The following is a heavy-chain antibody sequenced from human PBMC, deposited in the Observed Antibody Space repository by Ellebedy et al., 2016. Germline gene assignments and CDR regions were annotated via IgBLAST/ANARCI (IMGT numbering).Heavy chain of an antibody. CDR1: GFTFSSYG. CDR3: ARDRGNWNDGEMNY. CDR2: IWYDGSNK. V-gene: IGHV3-33*01. Sequence: GESLKISCAASGFTFSSYGMHWVRQAPGKGLEWVAVIWYDGSNKYYADSVKGRFTISRDNSKNTLYLQMNSLRAEDTAVYYCARDRGNWNDGEMNYWGQGTLVTVSS. J-gene: IGHJ4*02. D-gene: IGHD1-1*01.